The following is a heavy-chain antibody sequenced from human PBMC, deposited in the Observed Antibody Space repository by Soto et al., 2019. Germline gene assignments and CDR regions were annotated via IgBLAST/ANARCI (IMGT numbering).Heavy chain of an antibody. CDR3: ARENNGMDV. Sequence: PSETRSRTWTVSAGSVRSYYWSWIRQPPGKGLEWIGYIYYRGSTNYNPSLKSRVTISIDTSKNQISLKLTSVTAADTAVYYCARENNGMDVWGQGTTVTVSS. V-gene: IGHV4-59*02. CDR1: AGSVRSYY. J-gene: IGHJ6*02. CDR2: IYYRGST.